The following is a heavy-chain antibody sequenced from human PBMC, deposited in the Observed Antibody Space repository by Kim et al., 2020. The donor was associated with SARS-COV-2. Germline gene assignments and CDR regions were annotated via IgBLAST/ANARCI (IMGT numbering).Heavy chain of an antibody. D-gene: IGHD3-3*01. J-gene: IGHJ6*03. CDR1: GGSISSYY. CDR3: PRDRGRDFWSGLYYYYYMDV. CDR2: IYYSGST. Sequence: SETLSLTCTVSGGSISSYYWSWIRQPPGKGLEWIGYIYYSGSTNYNPSLKSRVTISVDTSKNQFSLKLSSVTAADTAVYYCPRDRGRDFWSGLYYYYYMDVWGKGTTVTVSS. V-gene: IGHV4-59*01.